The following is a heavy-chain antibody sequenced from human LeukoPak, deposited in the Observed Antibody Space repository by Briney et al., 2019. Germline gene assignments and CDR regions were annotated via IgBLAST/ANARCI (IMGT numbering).Heavy chain of an antibody. CDR1: GFTFSSYE. Sequence: GGSLRLSCAASGFTFSSYEMNWVRQAPGKGLKWVSYISSSGSTIYYADSVKGRFTISRDNAKNSLYLQMNSLRAEDTAVYYCARVPYDYVWGSYGGDYYFDYWGQGTLVTVSS. V-gene: IGHV3-48*03. D-gene: IGHD3-16*01. CDR3: ARVPYDYVWGSYGGDYYFDY. J-gene: IGHJ4*02. CDR2: ISSSGSTI.